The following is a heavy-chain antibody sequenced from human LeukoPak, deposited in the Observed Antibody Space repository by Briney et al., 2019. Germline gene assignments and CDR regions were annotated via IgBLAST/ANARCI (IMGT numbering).Heavy chain of an antibody. V-gene: IGHV1-24*01. CDR1: GYTLTELS. J-gene: IGHJ3*02. CDR2: FDPEDGET. CDR3: ATKSYYDFWSTHAFDI. Sequence: ASVKVSCKVSGYTLTELSMHWVRQAPGKGLEWMGGFDPEDGETIYAQKFQGRVTMTEDTSTDTAYMELSSLRSEDTAVYYCATKSYYDFWSTHAFDIWGQGTMVTVSS. D-gene: IGHD3-3*01.